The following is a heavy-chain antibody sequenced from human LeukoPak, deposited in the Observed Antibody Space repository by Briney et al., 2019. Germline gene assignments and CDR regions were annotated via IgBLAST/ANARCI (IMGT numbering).Heavy chain of an antibody. CDR2: ISSDGGNR. V-gene: IGHV3-30-3*01. CDR1: GFTFSSYA. CDR3: ARDRLQYYYGSGSYSY. D-gene: IGHD3-10*01. J-gene: IGHJ4*02. Sequence: GSLRLSCAASGFTFSSYAMHWVRRAPGKALEWVATISSDGGNRYYSDSVKGRFTISRDNSKNTLYLQMNSLRPEDTAVYYCARDRLQYYYGSGSYSYWGQGTLVTVSS.